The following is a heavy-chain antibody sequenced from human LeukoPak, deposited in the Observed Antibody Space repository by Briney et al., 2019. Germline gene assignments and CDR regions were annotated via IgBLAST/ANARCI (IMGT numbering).Heavy chain of an antibody. CDR2: ISYDGSNK. CDR3: ARVVTRLREGVYYYDLDV. Sequence: PGGSLRLSCAASGFTFSNCAMHWVRQAPGKGLEWVAVISYDGSNKYYADSVKGRFTISRDNSKNTLYLQMNSLRAEDTAVYYCARVVTRLREGVYYYDLDVWGQGTTVTVSS. V-gene: IGHV3-30-3*01. CDR1: GFTFSNCA. J-gene: IGHJ6*02. D-gene: IGHD3-10*01.